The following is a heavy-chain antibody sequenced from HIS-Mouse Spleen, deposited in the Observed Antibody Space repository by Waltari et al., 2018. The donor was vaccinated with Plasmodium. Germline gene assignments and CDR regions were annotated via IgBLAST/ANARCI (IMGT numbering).Heavy chain of an antibody. Sequence: QLQLQESVPGLVKPSETLSLTCPFSCGSIRSSRYYWGWIRQPPGKGLEWIGSIYYSGSTYYNPSLKSRVTISVDTSKNQFSLKLSSVTAADTAVYYCARRGGSYYYFDYWGQGTLVTVSA. CDR3: ARRGGSYYYFDY. CDR2: IYYSGST. D-gene: IGHD1-26*01. V-gene: IGHV4-39*01. CDR1: CGSIRSSRYY. J-gene: IGHJ4*02.